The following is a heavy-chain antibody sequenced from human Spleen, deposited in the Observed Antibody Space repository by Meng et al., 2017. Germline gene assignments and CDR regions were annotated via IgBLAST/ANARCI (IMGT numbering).Heavy chain of an antibody. J-gene: IGHJ3*02. CDR2: IYYSGST. CDR1: GGSISSSSYY. Sequence: GSLRLSCTVSGGSISSSSYYWGWIRQPPGKGLEWIGSIYYSGSTYYNPSLKSRVTISVDTSKNQFSLKLSSVTAADTAVYYCARDLRYSGSYSPNDAFDIWGQGTMVTVSS. V-gene: IGHV4-39*07. D-gene: IGHD1-26*01. CDR3: ARDLRYSGSYSPNDAFDI.